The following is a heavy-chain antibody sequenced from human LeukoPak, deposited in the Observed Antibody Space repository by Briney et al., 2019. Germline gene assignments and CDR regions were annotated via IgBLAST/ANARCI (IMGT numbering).Heavy chain of an antibody. D-gene: IGHD3-9*01. V-gene: IGHV4-4*02. CDR3: ARDKSTIDSRIGYFDL. CDR2: FYHSGGI. J-gene: IGHJ2*01. Sequence: PSETLSLTCAVSGDSVTITNWWSWVRQPPGKGLEWIGQFYHSGGINYSPSLKNRVTMSVDKSKNHFYLKLTSVTAADTAVYFCARDKSTIDSRIGYFDLWGRGTLVTVSS. CDR1: GDSVTITNW.